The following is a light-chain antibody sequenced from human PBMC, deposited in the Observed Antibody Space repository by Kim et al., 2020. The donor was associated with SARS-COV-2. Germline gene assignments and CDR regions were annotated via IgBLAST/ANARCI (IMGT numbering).Light chain of an antibody. J-gene: IGLJ2*01. V-gene: IGLV3-21*04. CDR3: QVWDSSTDHVV. Sequence: APGEPASITSGRHNMVSKSVHWYQQRPGQAPGLIIYYDNERPSEIPERFSGSNSDNTATLTINRVEAGDEADYYCQVWDSSTDHVVFGEGTQLTVL. CDR1: NMVSKS. CDR2: YDN.